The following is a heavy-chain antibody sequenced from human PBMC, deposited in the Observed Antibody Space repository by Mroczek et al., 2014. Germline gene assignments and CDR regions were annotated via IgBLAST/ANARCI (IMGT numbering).Heavy chain of an antibody. CDR3: AKEMEGYSYGYWLYKYYFDY. CDR2: ISYDGSNK. D-gene: IGHD5-18*01. J-gene: IGHJ4*02. Sequence: ESGGGVVQPGRSLRLSCAASGFTFSSYGMHWVRQAPGKGLEWVAVISYDGSNKYYADSVKGRFTISRDNSKNTLYLQMNSLRAEDTAVYYCAKEMEGYSYGYWLYKYYFDYWGQGTPGHRL. V-gene: IGHV3-30*18. CDR1: GFTFSSYG.